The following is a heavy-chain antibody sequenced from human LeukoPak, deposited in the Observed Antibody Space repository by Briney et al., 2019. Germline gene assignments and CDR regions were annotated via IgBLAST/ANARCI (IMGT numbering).Heavy chain of an antibody. D-gene: IGHD2-2*01. J-gene: IGHJ5*02. V-gene: IGHV4-4*09. CDR1: GGSISSYY. CDR2: IYTSGST. CDR3: ARHPLCSSTSCYTYNWFDP. Sequence: SETLSLTCTVSGGSISSYYWSWIRQPPGKGLEWIGYIYTSGSTNYNPSLKSRVTISVDTSKNQFSLKLRSVTAADTAVYYCARHPLCSSTSCYTYNWFDPWGQGTLVTVSS.